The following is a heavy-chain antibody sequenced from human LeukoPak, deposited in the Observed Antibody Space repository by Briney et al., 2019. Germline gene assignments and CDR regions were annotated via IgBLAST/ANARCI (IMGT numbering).Heavy chain of an antibody. CDR2: ISGSGGST. Sequence: AASVKVSCKASGGTFSSYAMTWVRQAPGKGLEWVSGISGSGGSTYYADSVKGRFTISRDNSKNTLYLQMNSLRAEDTAVYYCAKGKTAAEVVHYGMDVWGQGTTVTVSS. V-gene: IGHV3-23*01. CDR3: AKGKTAAEVVHYGMDV. J-gene: IGHJ6*02. CDR1: GGTFSSYA. D-gene: IGHD6-13*01.